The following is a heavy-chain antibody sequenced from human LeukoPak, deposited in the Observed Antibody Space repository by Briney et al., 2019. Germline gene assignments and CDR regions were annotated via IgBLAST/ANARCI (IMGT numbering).Heavy chain of an antibody. CDR3: ARRATIFGVVTMAFDP. J-gene: IGHJ5*02. Sequence: PSETLSLTCAVYGGSFSGYYWSWIRQPPGKGLEWIGEINHSGSTNYNPSLKSRVSISVDTSKNQFSLKLSSVTAADTAVYYCARRATIFGVVTMAFDPWGQGTLVTVSS. D-gene: IGHD3-3*01. CDR2: INHSGST. CDR1: GGSFSGYY. V-gene: IGHV4-34*01.